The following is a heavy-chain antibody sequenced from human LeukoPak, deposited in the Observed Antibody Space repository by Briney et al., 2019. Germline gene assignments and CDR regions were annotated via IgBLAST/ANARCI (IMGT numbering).Heavy chain of an antibody. J-gene: IGHJ4*02. Sequence: PGGSLRLSCAASGFTFSSYAMSWVRQAPGKGLEWVSAISGSGGSTYYADSVKGRFTISGDNSKNTLYLQMNSLRAEDTAVYYCAKDRSDILTGLDYWGQGTLVTVSS. D-gene: IGHD3-9*01. CDR1: GFTFSSYA. V-gene: IGHV3-23*01. CDR2: ISGSGGST. CDR3: AKDRSDILTGLDY.